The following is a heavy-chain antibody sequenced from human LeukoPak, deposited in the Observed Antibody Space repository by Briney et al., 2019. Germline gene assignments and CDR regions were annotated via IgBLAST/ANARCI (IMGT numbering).Heavy chain of an antibody. V-gene: IGHV3-33*01. CDR3: ARDGVGMDV. J-gene: IGHJ6*02. Sequence: PGRSLRLSCAASGFTFSSYGMHWVRQAPGKGLEWVAVIWYDGSNKYYADSVKGRFTISRDNSKNTLYLQMNSLRAEDTAVYYCARDGVGMDVWGQGTTVTVSS. CDR1: GFTFSSYG. D-gene: IGHD3-16*01. CDR2: IWYDGSNK.